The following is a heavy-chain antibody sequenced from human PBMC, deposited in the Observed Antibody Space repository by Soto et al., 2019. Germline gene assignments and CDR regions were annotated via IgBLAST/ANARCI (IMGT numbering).Heavy chain of an antibody. CDR1: GFTFSSYA. D-gene: IGHD1-26*01. J-gene: IGHJ4*02. CDR3: AAWGS. CDR2: ISYDGSNK. V-gene: IGHV3-30-3*01. Sequence: PGGSLRLSCAASGFTFSSYAMHWVRQAPGKGLEWVAVISYDGSNKYYADSVKGRFTISRDNAKNSLYLQMNSLRADDTAVYYCAAWGSWGQGTLVTVSS.